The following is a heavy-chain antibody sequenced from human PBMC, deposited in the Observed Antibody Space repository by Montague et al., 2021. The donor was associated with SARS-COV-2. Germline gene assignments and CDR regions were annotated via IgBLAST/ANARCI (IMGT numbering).Heavy chain of an antibody. D-gene: IGHD5-24*01. J-gene: IGHJ2*01. CDR1: GSSVRSYY. Sequence: SETLSLTCIVSGSSVRSYYWSWIRQPPGKGLEWIGYIYYSGSTNYSPSLKSRVTISVDTSKNQFSLKLSSVTAADTAVYYCARDGYNAHQNYWYFDLWGRGTLVTVSS. CDR2: IYYSGST. CDR3: ARDGYNAHQNYWYFDL. V-gene: IGHV4-59*02.